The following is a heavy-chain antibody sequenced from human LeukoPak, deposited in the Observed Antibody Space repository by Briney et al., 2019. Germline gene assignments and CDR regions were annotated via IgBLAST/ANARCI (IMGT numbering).Heavy chain of an antibody. Sequence: PVKVSCKASGGTFSSYAISWVRQAPGQGLEWMGGIIPIFGTANYAQKFQGRVTITADESTSTAYMELSSLRSEDTAVYYCASGAPGLSYCSGGSCYTAPYYYYYGMDVWGKGTTVTVSS. CDR3: ASGAPGLSYCSGGSCYTAPYYYYYGMDV. D-gene: IGHD2-15*01. CDR2: IIPIFGTA. CDR1: GGTFSSYA. J-gene: IGHJ6*04. V-gene: IGHV1-69*13.